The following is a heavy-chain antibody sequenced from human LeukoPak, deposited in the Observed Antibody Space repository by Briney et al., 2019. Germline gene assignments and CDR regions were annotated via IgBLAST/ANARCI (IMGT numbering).Heavy chain of an antibody. V-gene: IGHV3-7*01. D-gene: IGHD3-10*01. J-gene: IGHJ4*02. CDR3: LSGSGH. CDR1: GFIFSNYW. CDR2: INEDGSEK. Sequence: GGSLRLPCAAAGFIFSNYWMRWVRQAPGKGLEWVANINEDGSEKYYVDSVKGRFIISRDNAKNSLYLQMNILRAEATAVFYCLSGSGHCGQGTLVAVSS.